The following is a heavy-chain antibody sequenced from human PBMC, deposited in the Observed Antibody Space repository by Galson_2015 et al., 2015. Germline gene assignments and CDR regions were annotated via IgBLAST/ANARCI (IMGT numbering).Heavy chain of an antibody. Sequence: SLRLSCAASGFTFSSYAMHWVRQAPGKGLEWVAVISYDGSNKFYADSVKGRFTISRDNSKNTLYLQMNSLRAEDTAVYYCARDLGGYDYNGAFDYWGQGTLVTVSS. CDR3: ARDLGGYDYNGAFDY. CDR2: ISYDGSNK. J-gene: IGHJ4*02. V-gene: IGHV3-30-3*01. CDR1: GFTFSSYA. D-gene: IGHD5-12*01.